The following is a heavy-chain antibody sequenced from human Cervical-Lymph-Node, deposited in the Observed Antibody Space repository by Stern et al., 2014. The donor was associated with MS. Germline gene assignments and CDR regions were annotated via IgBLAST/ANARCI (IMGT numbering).Heavy chain of an antibody. V-gene: IGHV3-9*01. CDR2: ITWNGGSI. D-gene: IGHD2-15*01. CDR3: GRDILPEVTCIDY. CDR1: GFPFDDYA. J-gene: IGHJ4*02. Sequence: QLVESGGGLVQPGRSLRLSCAASGFPFDDYAMHWVRQPPGKGLEWVSSITWNGGSIAYADSVKGRFTISRDNAKSSLYLQVNSLRAEDTALYYCGRDILPEVTCIDYWGQGTLVTVSS.